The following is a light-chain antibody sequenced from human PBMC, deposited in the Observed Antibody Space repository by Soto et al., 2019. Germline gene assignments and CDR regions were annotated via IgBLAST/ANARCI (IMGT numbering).Light chain of an antibody. Sequence: EIVLKQSPATLSLSPGERATLSCRASQSVSSYLAWYQQKPGQAPRLLIYDASNRATGIPARFSGSGSGTAFALTISSLEPEDFAVYVCQQRSNWPLSITFGQGTRLEIK. CDR3: QQRSNWPLSIT. CDR1: QSVSSY. J-gene: IGKJ5*01. V-gene: IGKV3-11*01. CDR2: DAS.